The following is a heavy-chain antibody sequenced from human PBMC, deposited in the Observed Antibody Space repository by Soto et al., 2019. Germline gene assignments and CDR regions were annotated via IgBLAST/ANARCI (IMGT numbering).Heavy chain of an antibody. CDR3: VRSGTSSGRFSDY. Sequence: GESLKISCRGSGYTFTSYWIGWVRQMPGEGLEWMGVIYPSDSDIRYSPSFQGKVTISADKSITTAYLQWSSLKAADTAMYYCVRSGTSSGRFSDYWGQGTLVTVSS. V-gene: IGHV5-51*01. CDR1: GYTFTSYW. J-gene: IGHJ4*02. D-gene: IGHD2-15*01. CDR2: IYPSDSDI.